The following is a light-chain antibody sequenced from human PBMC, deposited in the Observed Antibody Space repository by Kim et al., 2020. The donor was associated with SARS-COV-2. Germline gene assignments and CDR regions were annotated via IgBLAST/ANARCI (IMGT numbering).Light chain of an antibody. CDR2: DAS. CDR3: QQVDNYPLT. V-gene: IGKV1-9*01. Sequence: ACVGDRVTTPCRASQGISRYLAWYQQVPVKAPKILIYDASTLGIGVPSRFSGSGSGTDFTLTISSLQPEEFATYYCQQVDNYPLTFGGGTKVDIK. J-gene: IGKJ4*01. CDR1: QGISRY.